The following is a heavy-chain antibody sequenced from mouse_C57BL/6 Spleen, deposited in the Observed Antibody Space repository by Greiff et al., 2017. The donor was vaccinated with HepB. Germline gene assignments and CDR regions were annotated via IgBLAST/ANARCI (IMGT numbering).Heavy chain of an antibody. J-gene: IGHJ2*01. V-gene: IGHV1-69*02. CDR2: IDPSDSDT. CDR3: ARGGSSFDY. CDR1: GYTFNSSC. Sequence: VQLQQPVAELVRPGASVKLSCTASGYTFNSSCMHWVKQRPIQGLEWIGKIDPSDSDTKYNPKFQGKATITADKSSSTAYMQLSSLTSEDSAVYYCARGGSSFDYWGQGTTLTVSS.